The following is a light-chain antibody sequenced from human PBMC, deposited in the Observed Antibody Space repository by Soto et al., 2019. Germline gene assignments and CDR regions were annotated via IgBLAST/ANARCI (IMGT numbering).Light chain of an antibody. V-gene: IGLV2-14*03. J-gene: IGLJ2*01. CDR3: SSYTSSSDVL. CDR1: SSDVGGYNY. Sequence: QSALTQPASVSGSPGQSITISCTGTSSDVGGYNYVSWYQHHPGKAPKLMIYDVSNRPSGVSNRFSGSKYGNTASLTISGLQAEDEADYYCSSYTSSSDVLFGGGTKLTVL. CDR2: DVS.